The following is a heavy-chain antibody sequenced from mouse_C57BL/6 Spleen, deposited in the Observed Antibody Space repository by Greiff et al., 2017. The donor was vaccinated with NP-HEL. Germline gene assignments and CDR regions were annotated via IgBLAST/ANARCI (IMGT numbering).Heavy chain of an antibody. D-gene: IGHD2-2*01. CDR3: ARSPVTTIDY. CDR2: IYPGDGDT. CDR1: GYAFSSYW. Sequence: VQRVESGAELVKPGASVKISCKASGYAFSSYWMNWVKQRPGKGLEWIGQIYPGDGDTNYNGKFKGKATLTADKSSSTAYMQLSSLTSEDSAVYVCARSPVTTIDYWGQGTTLTVSS. J-gene: IGHJ2*01. V-gene: IGHV1-80*01.